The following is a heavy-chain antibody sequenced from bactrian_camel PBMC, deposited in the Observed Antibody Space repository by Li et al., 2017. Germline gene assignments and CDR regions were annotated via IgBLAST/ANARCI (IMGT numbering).Heavy chain of an antibody. D-gene: IGHD5*01. CDR1: GFTFSTYD. J-gene: IGHJ4*01. CDR2: ITSGGGST. Sequence: VQLVESGGGLVQAGGSLRLSCAASGFTFSTYDMSWVRQAPGKGLEWVSSITSGGGSTYYGDSVKGRFTISQDDAEKTVYLQMNSLKPEDTAMYYCAKGLVSYGFGLTPDSYPYWGRGTQVTVS. V-gene: IGHV3S40*01. CDR3: AKGLVSYGFGLTPDSYPY.